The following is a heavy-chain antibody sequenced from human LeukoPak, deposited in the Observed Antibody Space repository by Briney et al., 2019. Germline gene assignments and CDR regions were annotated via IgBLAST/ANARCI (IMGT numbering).Heavy chain of an antibody. J-gene: IGHJ6*04. D-gene: IGHD3-3*01. CDR3: ARGSRRDFWSGYSLDV. CDR1: GGTFSSYA. V-gene: IGHV1-69*05. CDR2: IIPIFGTA. Sequence: GASVKVSCKASGGTFSSYAISWVRQAPGQGLEWMGGIIPIFGTANYAQKFQGRVTITTDESTSTAYMELSSLRSEDTAVYYCARGSRRDFWSGYSLDVWGKGTTVTVSS.